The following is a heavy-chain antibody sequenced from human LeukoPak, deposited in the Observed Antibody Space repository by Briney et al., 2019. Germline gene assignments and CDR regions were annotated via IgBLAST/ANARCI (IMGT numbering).Heavy chain of an antibody. V-gene: IGHV3-48*03. CDR2: ISTSGSTI. CDR1: GFTFSSYE. J-gene: IGHJ4*02. Sequence: GGSLRLSCAVSGFTFSSYEMNWVRQAPGKGLEWVSYISTSGSTIHHADSVQGRFTISRDNSKNTLYLQMNSLRAEDTAIYYCAKTSRVNSAYDSPFDYWGQGTLVTVSS. D-gene: IGHD5-12*01. CDR3: AKTSRVNSAYDSPFDY.